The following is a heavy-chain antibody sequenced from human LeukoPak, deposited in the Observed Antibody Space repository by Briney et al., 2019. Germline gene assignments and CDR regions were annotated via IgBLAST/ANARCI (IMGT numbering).Heavy chain of an antibody. CDR2: ISSNGGST. V-gene: IGHV3-64D*06. CDR3: VKDKGSGSSYYYYYDMDV. CDR1: GFTFSSYA. J-gene: IGHJ6*04. Sequence: GGSLRLSCAASGFTFSSYAMHWVRQAPGKGLEYVSAISSNGGSTYYADSVKGRFTISRDNSKNTLYLQMSSLRAEDTAVYYCVKDKGSGSSYYYYYDMDVWGKGTTVTVSS. D-gene: IGHD3-10*01.